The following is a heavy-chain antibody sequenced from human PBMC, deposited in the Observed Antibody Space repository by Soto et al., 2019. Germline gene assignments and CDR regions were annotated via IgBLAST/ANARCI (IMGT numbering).Heavy chain of an antibody. CDR2: IGQKGETT. J-gene: IGHJ4*02. V-gene: IGHV3-64*02. Sequence: GGSLRLSCVASGFTFSHYAMHWVRQAPGKGLEYVSVIGQKGETTYYAESVRGTFTVSRDNSKNTLYLQMGSLTTEDTAVYFCARDFGGKTALDSWGQGTLVTVSS. D-gene: IGHD3-16*01. CDR1: GFTFSHYA. CDR3: ARDFGGKTALDS.